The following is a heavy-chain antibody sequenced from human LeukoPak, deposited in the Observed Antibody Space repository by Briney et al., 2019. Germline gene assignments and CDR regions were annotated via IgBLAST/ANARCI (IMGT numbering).Heavy chain of an antibody. Sequence: SVTVSCRASETFSSHAITWVRPAPGQGLEWMGRIIPIVDLVNSAQKFQGRVTFTADKSTTTAYMELSSLRSEDTAVYYCARAEEDRSGSFCGGYWGQGTLITVSS. CDR3: ARAEEDRSGSFCGGY. J-gene: IGHJ4*02. CDR1: ETFSSHA. D-gene: IGHD3-10*01. V-gene: IGHV1-69*04. CDR2: IIPIVDLV.